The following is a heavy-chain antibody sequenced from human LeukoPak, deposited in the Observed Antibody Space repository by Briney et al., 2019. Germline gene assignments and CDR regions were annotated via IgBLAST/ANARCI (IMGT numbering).Heavy chain of an antibody. CDR3: AKGSDVAARGYFDY. D-gene: IGHD2-15*01. CDR1: GFTFSGSA. Sequence: GGSLKLSCAASGFTFSGSAMHWIRQASGKGLEWVAVISYDGSNKYYADSVKGRFTISRDNSKNTLYLQMNSLRAEDTAVYYCAKGSDVAARGYFDYWGQGTLVTVSS. CDR2: ISYDGSNK. V-gene: IGHV3-30*04. J-gene: IGHJ4*02.